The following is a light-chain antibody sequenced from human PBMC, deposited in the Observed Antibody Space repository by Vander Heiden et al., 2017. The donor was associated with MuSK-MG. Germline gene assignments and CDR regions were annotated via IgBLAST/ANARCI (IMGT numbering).Light chain of an antibody. V-gene: IGLV2-14*01. J-gene: IGLJ2*01. CDR3: SSYTSSTLV. CDR1: SRDVGGNNY. CDR2: DVS. Sequence: SALTKPASVSGSPGQSVTTSCTGTSRDVGGNNYVTWYQQHPGNAPKLMIYDVSNRPAGVSIRFSGSKSGNTASLTISGLQAEDEDDYYCSSYTSSTLVFGGGTKLTVL.